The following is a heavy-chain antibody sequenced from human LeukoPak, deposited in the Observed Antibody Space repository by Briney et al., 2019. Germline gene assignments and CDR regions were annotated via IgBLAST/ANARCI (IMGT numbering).Heavy chain of an antibody. CDR2: ISYDGSNK. D-gene: IGHD6-19*01. Sequence: GGSLRLSCAASRFTFSSYAMHWVRQAPGKGLEWVAVISYDGSNKYYADSVKGRFTISRDNSKNTLYLQMNSLRAEDTAVYYCARDGQWLAAGHFDYWGQGTLVTVSS. CDR1: RFTFSSYA. V-gene: IGHV3-30*04. J-gene: IGHJ4*02. CDR3: ARDGQWLAAGHFDY.